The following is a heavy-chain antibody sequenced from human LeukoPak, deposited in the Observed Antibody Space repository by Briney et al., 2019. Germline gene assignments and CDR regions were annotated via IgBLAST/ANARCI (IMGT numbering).Heavy chain of an antibody. D-gene: IGHD2-2*02. V-gene: IGHV1-69*06. J-gene: IGHJ6*02. CDR3: ATDTAGALYLYWYYGMDV. CDR2: IIPIFGTA. Sequence: SVKVSCKASGGTFSSYAISWVRQAPGQGLEWMGGIIPIFGTANYAQKFQGRVTMTEDTSTDTAYMELSSLRSEDTAVYYCATDTAGALYLYWYYGMDVWGQGTTVTVSS. CDR1: GGTFSSYA.